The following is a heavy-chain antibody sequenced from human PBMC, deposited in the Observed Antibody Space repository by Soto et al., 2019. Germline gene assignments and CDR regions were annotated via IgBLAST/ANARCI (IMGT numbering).Heavy chain of an antibody. CDR3: AKAAEDILYAFDI. V-gene: IGHV3-23*01. D-gene: IGHD2-15*01. Sequence: GGSLRLSCAASGFTFSSYAMSWVRQAPGKGLEWVSAISGSGGSTYYADSVNGRFTISRDNSKNTLYLQMNSLRAEYSAVYYCAKAAEDILYAFDIWGQGTMVTVSS. CDR1: GFTFSSYA. CDR2: ISGSGGST. J-gene: IGHJ3*02.